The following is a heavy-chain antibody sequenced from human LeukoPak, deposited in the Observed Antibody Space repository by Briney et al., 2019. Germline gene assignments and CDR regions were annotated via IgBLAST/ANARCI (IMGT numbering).Heavy chain of an antibody. CDR3: AKDRGFLERLFDY. V-gene: IGHV3-33*06. D-gene: IGHD3-3*01. CDR1: GFTFSSYG. J-gene: IGHJ4*02. Sequence: GRSLRLSCAASGFTFSSYGMHWVRQAPGKGLEWVAVIWYDGSNKYYADSVKGRFTISRDNSKNTLYLQMNSLRAEDTAVYYCAKDRGFLERLFDYWGQGTLVTVSS. CDR2: IWYDGSNK.